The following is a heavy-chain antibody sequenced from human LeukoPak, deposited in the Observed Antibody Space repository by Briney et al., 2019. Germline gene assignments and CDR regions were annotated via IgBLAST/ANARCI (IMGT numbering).Heavy chain of an antibody. CDR1: GFTFSNYS. D-gene: IGHD1-26*01. CDR2: ISSSSSTI. V-gene: IGHV3-48*01. Sequence: PGGSLSLSCAASGFTFSNYSMYWVRQAPGKGREWVSYISSSSSTIYYADSEKGRFTISRDNAKNSLYLQMNSLRAEDTAVYYCAREAMWRGEWELTGYYYYMDVWGKGTTVTVSS. J-gene: IGHJ6*03. CDR3: AREAMWRGEWELTGYYYYMDV.